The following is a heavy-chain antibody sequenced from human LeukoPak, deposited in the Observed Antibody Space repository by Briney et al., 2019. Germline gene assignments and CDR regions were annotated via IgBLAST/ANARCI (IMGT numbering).Heavy chain of an antibody. V-gene: IGHV1-69*13. J-gene: IGHJ4*02. CDR3: ARVGGSYSHHFDY. D-gene: IGHD1-26*01. Sequence: GASVKVSCTASGGTFSSYAISWVRQAPGQGLEWMGGIIPIFGTANYAQKFQGRVTITADESTSTAYMELSSLRSEDTAVYYYARVGGSYSHHFDYWGQGTLVTVSS. CDR2: IIPIFGTA. CDR1: GGTFSSYA.